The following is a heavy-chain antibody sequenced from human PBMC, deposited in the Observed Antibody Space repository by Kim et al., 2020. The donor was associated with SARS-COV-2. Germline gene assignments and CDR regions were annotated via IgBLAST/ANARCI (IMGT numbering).Heavy chain of an antibody. J-gene: IGHJ4*02. CDR3: ARARGGYIVATIGEFDY. V-gene: IGHV4-34*01. CDR2: INHSGST. CDR1: GGSFSGYY. Sequence: SETLSLTCAVYGGSFSGYYWSWIRQPPGKGLEWIGEINHSGSTNYNPSLKSRVTISVDTSKNQFSLKLSSVTAADTAVYYCARARGGYIVATIGEFDYWGQGTLVTVSS. D-gene: IGHD5-12*01.